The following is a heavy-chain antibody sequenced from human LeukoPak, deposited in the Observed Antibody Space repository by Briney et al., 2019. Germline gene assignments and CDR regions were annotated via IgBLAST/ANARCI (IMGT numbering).Heavy chain of an antibody. Sequence: SETLSLTCTVSGGSIGSGGYYWSWIRQHPGKGLEWIGYIYYSGSTYYNPSLKSRVTISVDTSKNQFSLKLSSVTAADTAVYYCARGGPYSSSLFDYWGQGTLVTVSS. CDR3: ARGGPYSSSLFDY. V-gene: IGHV4-31*03. CDR2: IYYSGST. CDR1: GGSIGSGGYY. J-gene: IGHJ4*02. D-gene: IGHD6-6*01.